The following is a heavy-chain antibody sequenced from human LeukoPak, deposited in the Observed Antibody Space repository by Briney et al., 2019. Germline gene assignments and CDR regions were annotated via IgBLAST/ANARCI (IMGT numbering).Heavy chain of an antibody. CDR2: ISSSTTTI. CDR1: GFTFSGYS. CDR3: ATDREDYDSSGYYLSDAFDI. V-gene: IGHV3-48*01. J-gene: IGHJ3*02. Sequence: GGSLRLSCAVSGFTFSGYSMKWVRQAPGKGLEWVSYISSSTTTIYHADSVKGRFTVSRDNAKNSLYLQMDGLRVEDTAVYYCATDREDYDSSGYYLSDAFDIWGQGTMVTVSS. D-gene: IGHD3-22*01.